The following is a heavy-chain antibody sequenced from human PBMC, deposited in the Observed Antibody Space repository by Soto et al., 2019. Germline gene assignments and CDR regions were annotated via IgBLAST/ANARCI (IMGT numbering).Heavy chain of an antibody. CDR3: ARYDYCSSTSCSPQSYYYYGMDV. Sequence: AASVKVSCKASGYTFTSYDINWVRQATGQGLEWMGWMNPNSGNTGYAQKFQGRVTMTRNTSISTAYMELSSLRSEDTAVYYCARYDYCSSTSCSPQSYYYYGMDVWGQGTTVTVSS. V-gene: IGHV1-8*01. CDR2: MNPNSGNT. CDR1: GYTFTSYD. J-gene: IGHJ6*02. D-gene: IGHD2-2*01.